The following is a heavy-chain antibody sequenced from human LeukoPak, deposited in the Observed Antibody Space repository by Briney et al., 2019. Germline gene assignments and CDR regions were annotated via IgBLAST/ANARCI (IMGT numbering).Heavy chain of an antibody. V-gene: IGHV4-39*01. CDR2: IYYSGST. CDR3: ARQPGGLVEG. CDR1: GGSISSSSYY. J-gene: IGHJ4*02. Sequence: SETLSLTCTVSGGSISSSSYYWGWIRQPPGKGLEWIGSIYYSGSTYYNPSLKSRVTISVDTSKNQFSLQLSSVTAADTAVYYCARQPGGLVEGGGQGTLVTVSS. D-gene: IGHD6-19*01.